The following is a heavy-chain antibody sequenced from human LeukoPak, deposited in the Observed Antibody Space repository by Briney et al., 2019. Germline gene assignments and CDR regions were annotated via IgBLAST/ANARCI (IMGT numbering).Heavy chain of an antibody. Sequence: GASVTVSCKASGGTFSSYTISWVRQAPGQGLEWMGRITPILGIANYAQKFQGRVTITADKSTSTAYMEVSSLRSEDTAVYYCARRPTVTAPFDYWGQGTLVTVSS. V-gene: IGHV1-69*02. CDR3: ARRPTVTAPFDY. D-gene: IGHD4-17*01. CDR2: ITPILGIA. J-gene: IGHJ4*02. CDR1: GGTFSSYT.